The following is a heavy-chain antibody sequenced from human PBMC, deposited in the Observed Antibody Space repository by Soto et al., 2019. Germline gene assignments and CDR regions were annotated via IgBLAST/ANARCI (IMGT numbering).Heavy chain of an antibody. V-gene: IGHV1-69*13. Sequence: SVKVSCKASGGTFSNYPITWVRQALGQGLEWMGGIIPIFGTVNYAQKFQGRVTITADESTSTAYMELSSLRSEDTAVYYCARGNHRWLQLWYFDLWGRGTLVTAPQ. CDR2: IIPIFGTV. CDR3: ARGNHRWLQLWYFDL. CDR1: GGTFSNYP. J-gene: IGHJ2*01. D-gene: IGHD5-12*01.